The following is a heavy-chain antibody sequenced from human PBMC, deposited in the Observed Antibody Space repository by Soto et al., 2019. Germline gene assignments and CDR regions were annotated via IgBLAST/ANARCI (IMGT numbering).Heavy chain of an antibody. J-gene: IGHJ4*02. D-gene: IGHD1-1*01. CDR3: ARPDISTGRNDY. V-gene: IGHV4-39*01. Sequence: PSETLSLTCTVSGGSISSSSYYWGWIRQPQGKGLEWIGSIYYSGSTYYNPSLKSRVTISVETSKNQFSLKLSSVTAADTAVYYCARPDISTGRNDYWGQGTLVTVSS. CDR2: IYYSGST. CDR1: GGSISSSSYY.